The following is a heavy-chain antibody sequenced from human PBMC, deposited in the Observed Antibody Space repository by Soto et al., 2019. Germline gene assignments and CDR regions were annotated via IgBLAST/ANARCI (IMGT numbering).Heavy chain of an antibody. J-gene: IGHJ6*02. CDR1: GFTFRRYD. D-gene: IGHD3-9*01. V-gene: IGHV3-21*01. CDR3: ARLYDVLTNGMDV. Sequence: EVQLEESGGGLVKPGGSRRLSCSASGFTFRRYDMNWVRQAPGKGLEWVSSISSSSISIHYGDSVKGRFTISRDNARNVLYLQMNSLRAEDTAVYFCARLYDVLTNGMDVWGQGTTVTVS. CDR2: ISSSSISI.